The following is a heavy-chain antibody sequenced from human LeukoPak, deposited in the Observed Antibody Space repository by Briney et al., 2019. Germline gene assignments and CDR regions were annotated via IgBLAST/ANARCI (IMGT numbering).Heavy chain of an antibody. J-gene: IGHJ4*02. Sequence: PGGSLRLSCVASGFTFSSYAMQWVRQAPGKGLECVSFISSNGISTYYASSVKGRFTVSGDNSNNTLYLQMGSLRAEDKAVYYCARVAAGGNFDYWGQGTPVTVSS. CDR3: ARVAAGGNFDY. CDR1: GFTFSSYA. V-gene: IGHV3-64*01. CDR2: ISSNGIST. D-gene: IGHD6-13*01.